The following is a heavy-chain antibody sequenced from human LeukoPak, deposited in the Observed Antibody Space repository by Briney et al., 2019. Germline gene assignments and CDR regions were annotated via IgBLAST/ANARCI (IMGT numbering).Heavy chain of an antibody. J-gene: IGHJ3*02. CDR3: ARDIIVQGTSWNAFDI. V-gene: IGHV3-11*01. Sequence: GESLKISCAASGFTFSDYYMSWIRQAPGKGLEWVSYISSSGSTIYYADSVKGRFTISRDNAKNSLYLQMNSLRAEDTAVYYCARDIIVQGTSWNAFDIWGQGTMVTVSS. CDR1: GFTFSDYY. D-gene: IGHD2-2*01. CDR2: ISSSGSTI.